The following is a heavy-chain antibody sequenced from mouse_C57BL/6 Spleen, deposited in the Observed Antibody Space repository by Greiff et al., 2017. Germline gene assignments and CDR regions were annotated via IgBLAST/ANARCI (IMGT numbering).Heavy chain of an antibody. J-gene: IGHJ2*01. CDR2: ISGGGGNT. Sequence: EVQVVESGGGLVKPGGSLKLSCAASGFTFSSYTMSWVRQTPEKRLEWVATISGGGGNTYYPDSVKGRFTISRDNAKNTLYLQMSSLRSEDTALYYCASFAGYFDYWGQGTTLTVSS. V-gene: IGHV5-9*01. CDR1: GFTFSSYT. CDR3: ASFAGYFDY.